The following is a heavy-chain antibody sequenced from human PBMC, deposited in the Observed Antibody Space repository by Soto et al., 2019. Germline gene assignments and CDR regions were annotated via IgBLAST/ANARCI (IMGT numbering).Heavy chain of an antibody. CDR3: ARYIYGYVDY. D-gene: IGHD5-18*01. J-gene: IGHJ4*02. V-gene: IGHV3-11*06. CDR2: ISSTISYT. Sequence: GGSLRLSCAASGFTFSDYYMSWIRQAPGKGLEWVSYISSTISYTHYADSVKGRFTISRDNAKNSLYLQMNSLRAEDTTVYYCARYIYGYVDYWGQGTLVTVSS. CDR1: GFTFSDYY.